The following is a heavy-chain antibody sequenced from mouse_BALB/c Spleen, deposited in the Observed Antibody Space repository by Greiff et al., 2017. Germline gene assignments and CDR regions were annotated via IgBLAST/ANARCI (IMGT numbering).Heavy chain of an antibody. CDR2: ISYSGST. V-gene: IGHV3-2*02. Sequence: DVKLVESGPGLVKPSQSLSLTCTVTGYSITSDYAWYWLRQFPGNKLVWLGYISYSGSTSYNPSLKSRISITRDTSKNQFFLQLNSVTTEDTATYYCAREYGSSRYWYFDVWGAGTTVTVSS. CDR1: GYSITSDYA. D-gene: IGHD1-1*01. CDR3: AREYGSSRYWYFDV. J-gene: IGHJ1*01.